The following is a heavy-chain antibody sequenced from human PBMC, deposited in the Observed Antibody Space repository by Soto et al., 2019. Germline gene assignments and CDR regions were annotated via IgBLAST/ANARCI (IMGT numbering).Heavy chain of an antibody. V-gene: IGHV3-23*01. J-gene: IGHJ4*02. D-gene: IGHD3-22*01. Sequence: PGGSLRLSCAASEFTFSNYAMSWVRQAPGKGLEWVSAISYGGGTTYYADCVKGRFTISRDNSKNTLYLQMNSLRAEDTAVYYCAKNPGYYYDSTGYHFDYWGQGTLVTVSS. CDR3: AKNPGYYYDSTGYHFDY. CDR1: EFTFSNYA. CDR2: ISYGGGTT.